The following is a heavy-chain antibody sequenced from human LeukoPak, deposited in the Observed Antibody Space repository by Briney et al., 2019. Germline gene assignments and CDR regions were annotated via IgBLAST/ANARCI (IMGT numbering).Heavy chain of an antibody. V-gene: IGHV3-74*01. J-gene: IGHJ4*02. CDR1: GFTFSTYW. D-gene: IGHD6-13*01. Sequence: GGSPILSCAASGFTFSTYWMHWVLQAPGKGLVWLSRINTDGRITSYADIVKDRFTISRDNAKNTLYLQMNSLRAEDTAVYYCARVDYRSSWSHFVYWGQSTRLTVSS. CDR2: INTDGRIT. CDR3: ARVDYRSSWSHFVY.